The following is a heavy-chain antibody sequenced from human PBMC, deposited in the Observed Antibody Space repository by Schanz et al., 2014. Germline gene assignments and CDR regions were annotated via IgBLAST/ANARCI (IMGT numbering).Heavy chain of an antibody. CDR2: ISSSSSTI. D-gene: IGHD1-26*01. Sequence: EVQLVESGGGLVQPGGSLRLSCAASGFTFSSYSMNWVRQAPGKGLEWVSYISSSSSTIYYADSVKGRFTISRDNAKNSLYLQMNXXXXXXTAVYYCARGGATRFDYWGQGTLVTVSS. CDR3: ARGGATRFDY. J-gene: IGHJ4*02. CDR1: GFTFSSYS. V-gene: IGHV3-48*01.